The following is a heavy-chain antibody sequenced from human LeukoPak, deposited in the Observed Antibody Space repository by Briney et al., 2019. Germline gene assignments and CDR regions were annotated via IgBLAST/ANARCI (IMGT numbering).Heavy chain of an antibody. CDR2: IYYSGST. D-gene: IGHD5-24*01. V-gene: IGHV4-59*01. J-gene: IGHJ4*02. CDR1: GGSISSYY. CDR3: ASIEMATRYLDY. Sequence: PSETLSLTCTVSGGSISSYYWSWIRQPPGKGLEWIGYIYYSGSTNYNPSLKSRVTISVDTSKNQFSLKLSSVTAADTAVYYCASIEMATRYLDYWGQGTLVTVSS.